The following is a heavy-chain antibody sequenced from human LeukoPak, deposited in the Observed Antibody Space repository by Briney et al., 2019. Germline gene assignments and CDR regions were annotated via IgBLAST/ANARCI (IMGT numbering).Heavy chain of an antibody. CDR2: INSNSGRT. V-gene: IGHV1-2*02. Sequence: AASVKVSCKASGYTFTDYYLHWVRQAPGQGLEWMGWINSNSGRTHYIQDFQGRVTMTRDTSISTAYMEVSRLRSGDTAVYYCARGGKYGCSGGSCYADSWGQGTLVTVSS. J-gene: IGHJ5*01. CDR1: GYTFTDYY. CDR3: ARGGKYGCSGGSCYADS. D-gene: IGHD2-15*01.